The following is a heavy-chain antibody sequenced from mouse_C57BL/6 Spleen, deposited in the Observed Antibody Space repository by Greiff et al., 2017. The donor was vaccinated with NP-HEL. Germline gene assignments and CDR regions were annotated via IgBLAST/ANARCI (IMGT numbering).Heavy chain of an antibody. D-gene: IGHD2-1*01. J-gene: IGHJ2*01. CDR3: AREGGNYGKYYFDY. Sequence: VQLQQSGAELARPGASVKLSCKASGYTFTSYGISWVKQRTGQGLEWIGEIYPRSGNTYYNEKFKGKATLTADKSSSTAYMELRSLTSEDSAVYFCAREGGNYGKYYFDYWGQGTTLTVSS. CDR1: GYTFTSYG. V-gene: IGHV1-81*01. CDR2: IYPRSGNT.